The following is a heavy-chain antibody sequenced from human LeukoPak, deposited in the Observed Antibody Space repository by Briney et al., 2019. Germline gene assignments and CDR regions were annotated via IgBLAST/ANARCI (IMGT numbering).Heavy chain of an antibody. V-gene: IGHV3-21*06. J-gene: IGHJ3*02. D-gene: IGHD3-10*01. Sequence: GGSLRLSCAASGLTFTNYGMNWVRQAPGKGLEWVSFTDTSGRYVYYGDSVKGRFTISRDNAKNLLFLQMNGLRAEDTVLHYCARGRSITLLRGVAMSDGFGIWGQGAMVAVSS. CDR3: ARGRSITLLRGVAMSDGFGI. CDR1: GLTFTNYG. CDR2: TDTSGRYV.